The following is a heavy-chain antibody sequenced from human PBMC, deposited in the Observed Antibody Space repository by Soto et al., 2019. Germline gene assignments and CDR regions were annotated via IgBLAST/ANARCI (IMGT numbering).Heavy chain of an antibody. CDR3: AKEPGVRAAPWYFDL. D-gene: IGHD2-15*01. CDR2: VAHDGSVQ. V-gene: IGHV3-30*18. J-gene: IGHJ2*01. Sequence: QVQLVESGGGVVQPGRSLRLSCAASGFTFSNYGMHWVRQAPGKGLEWVGVVAHDGSVQYYADSVRGRFTISRDNSNKMLFLQVNSLRAEDTAVYYCAKEPGVRAAPWYFDLWGRGSLVTVSS. CDR1: GFTFSNYG.